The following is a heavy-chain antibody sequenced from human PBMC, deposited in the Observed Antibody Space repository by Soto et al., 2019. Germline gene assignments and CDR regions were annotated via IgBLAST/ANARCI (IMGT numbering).Heavy chain of an antibody. J-gene: IGHJ3*02. D-gene: IGHD1-1*01. V-gene: IGHV3-15*01. CDR3: TTTRPGTNVFDN. CDR2: IRSKTDGGTT. CDR1: GISFSNAW. Sequence: GGSLRLSCAASGISFSNAWMNWVRQAPGKGLEYIGRIRSKTDGGTTEYAAPVEGRFTVSRDDSKNTLYLQMSGLKTEDTAVYYCTTTRPGTNVFDNWGQGTLVTVSS.